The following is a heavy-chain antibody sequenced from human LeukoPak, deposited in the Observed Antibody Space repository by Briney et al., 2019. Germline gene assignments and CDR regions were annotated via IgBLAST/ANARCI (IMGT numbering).Heavy chain of an antibody. Sequence: KPGESLKISCKASGYSFTYYWIGWVRQMPGKGLEWMGIMYPGDSNIRYSPSFQGKVTLSADKSISTAYLQWGSLKASDTGMYYCARMSNIGADGDWFDPWGQGTLVTVSS. J-gene: IGHJ5*02. CDR2: MYPGDSNI. CDR1: GYSFTYYW. D-gene: IGHD6-13*01. V-gene: IGHV5-51*01. CDR3: ARMSNIGADGDWFDP.